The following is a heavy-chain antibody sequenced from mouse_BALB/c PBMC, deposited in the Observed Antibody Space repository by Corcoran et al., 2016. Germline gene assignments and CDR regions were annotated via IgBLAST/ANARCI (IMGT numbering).Heavy chain of an antibody. CDR3: ARGELTGFAF. CDR2: IDPYNGGT. D-gene: IGHD1-1*01. V-gene: IGHV1-18*01. CDR1: GYSFTGYT. Sequence: EVQLQQSGPELVKPGASMKISCKASGYSFTGYTMNWVKQNHGKNFEWIGLIDPYNGGTKYNQKFKGKATLTVDKSSSTAYMEFRSLTSEDSAVYFCARGELTGFAFWGQGTLVTVSA. J-gene: IGHJ3*01.